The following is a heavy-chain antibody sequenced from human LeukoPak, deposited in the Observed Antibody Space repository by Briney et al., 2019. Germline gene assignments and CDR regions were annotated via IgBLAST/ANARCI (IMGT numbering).Heavy chain of an antibody. CDR1: GASISTYY. CDR3: VRHSRVVAFDY. Sequence: SSETLSLTCTVSGASISTYYWSWIRQPPGKGLEWIGDIHYTGNTNYNPSLKSRVTISEDTSKNQVSLKLSSVTAADTAVYYCVRHSRVVAFDYWGQGNLVTVSS. CDR2: IHYTGNT. D-gene: IGHD2-15*01. J-gene: IGHJ4*02. V-gene: IGHV4-59*08.